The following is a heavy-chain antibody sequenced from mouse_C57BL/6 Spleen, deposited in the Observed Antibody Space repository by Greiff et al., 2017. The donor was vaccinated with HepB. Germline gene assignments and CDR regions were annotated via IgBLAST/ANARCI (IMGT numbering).Heavy chain of an antibody. CDR3: ARPGRLLPYYYAMDY. J-gene: IGHJ4*01. CDR1: GFTFSDYG. Sequence: EVQLVESGGGLVKPGGSLKLSCAASGFTFSDYGMHWVRQAPEKGLEWVAYISSGSSTIYYADTVKGRFTISRDNAKNTLFLQMTSLRSEDTAMYYCARPGRLLPYYYAMDYWGQGTSVTVSS. D-gene: IGHD2-3*01. V-gene: IGHV5-17*01. CDR2: ISSGSSTI.